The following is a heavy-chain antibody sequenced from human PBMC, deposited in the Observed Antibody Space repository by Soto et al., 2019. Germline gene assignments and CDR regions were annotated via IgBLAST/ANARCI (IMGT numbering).Heavy chain of an antibody. D-gene: IGHD2-21*02. CDR2: IKGNTDDT. CDR1: EFTFSSYT. Sequence: EVQLLESGGGLAQPGGSLRLSCVDSEFTFSSYTMAWVRQAPGKGLEWISGIKGNTDDTYYADSVKGRFTISRDSSRNTHYLQMDSLRADDTAVYYCAKTGQVTARIRFDYWGQGALVTVSS. V-gene: IGHV3-23*01. CDR3: AKTGQVTARIRFDY. J-gene: IGHJ4*02.